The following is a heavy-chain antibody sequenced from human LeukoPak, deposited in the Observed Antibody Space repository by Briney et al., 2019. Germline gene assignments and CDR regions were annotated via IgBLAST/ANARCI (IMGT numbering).Heavy chain of an antibody. D-gene: IGHD3-22*01. V-gene: IGHV3-23*01. CDR1: GFTFSSYA. CDR3: AKADSSGYYYAISYFDY. Sequence: PGGSLRLSCAASGFTFSSYAMSWVRQAPGKGLEWVSAISGSGGSTYYADSVKGRFTISRDNSKNTLYLQMNSLRAEDTAVYYCAKADSSGYYYAISYFDYWGQGTLVTVSS. CDR2: ISGSGGST. J-gene: IGHJ4*02.